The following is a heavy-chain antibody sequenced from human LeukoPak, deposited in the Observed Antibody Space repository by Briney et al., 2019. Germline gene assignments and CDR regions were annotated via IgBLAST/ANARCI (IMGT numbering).Heavy chain of an antibody. J-gene: IGHJ6*03. D-gene: IGHD4-17*01. CDR3: ARVRRGRGSVTTYYYYYYMDV. CDR2: IYYSGST. Sequence: PSETLSLTCTVSGGSITTGDYYWTWIRQHPGKGLEWIGWIYYSGSTNYNPSLKSRVTISVDTSKNQFSLKLSSVTAADTAVYYCARVRRGRGSVTTYYYYYYMDVWGKGTTVTVYS. CDR1: GGSITTGDYY. V-gene: IGHV4-61*08.